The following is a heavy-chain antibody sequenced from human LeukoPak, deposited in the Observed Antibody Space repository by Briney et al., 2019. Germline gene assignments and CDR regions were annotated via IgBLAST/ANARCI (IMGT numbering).Heavy chain of an antibody. CDR1: GVTFSSFG. D-gene: IGHD6-19*01. CDR2: IRHDGTNI. J-gene: IGHJ4*02. CDR3: AKDPGPPRIAVAGTHFDY. V-gene: IGHV3-30*02. Sequence: GGSLRLSCAATGVTFSSFGMHWVRQSPGKGLEWVALIRHDGTNIYYADSVKGRFTISRDNSKNTLYLQMNSLRAEDTAVYYCAKDPGPPRIAVAGTHFDYWGQGTLVTVSS.